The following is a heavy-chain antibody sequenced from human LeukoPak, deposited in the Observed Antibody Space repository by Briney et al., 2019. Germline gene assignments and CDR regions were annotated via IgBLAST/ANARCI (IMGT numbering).Heavy chain of an antibody. J-gene: IGHJ4*02. CDR2: ISGSGGST. D-gene: IGHD6-19*01. CDR3: ARGEQWLRYYFDY. CDR1: GFTFSSYA. V-gene: IGHV3-23*01. Sequence: GGSLRLSCAASGFTFSSYAMSWVRQAPGKGLEWVSAISGSGGSTYYADSVKGRFTISRDNSKNTLYLQMNSLRAEDTAVYYCARGEQWLRYYFDYWGQGTLVTVSS.